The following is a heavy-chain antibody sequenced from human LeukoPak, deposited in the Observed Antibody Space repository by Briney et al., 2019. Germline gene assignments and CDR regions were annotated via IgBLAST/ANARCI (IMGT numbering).Heavy chain of an antibody. V-gene: IGHV3-23*01. CDR3: AKSLYGYVFDY. D-gene: IGHD5-18*01. CDR2: ISGSGGST. Sequence: GGSLRLSCVASGFTFSSYCMSWVRQAPGKGLEWVSAISGSGGSTYYADSVKGRFTISRDNSKNTLYLQMNSLRAEDTAVYYCAKSLYGYVFDYWGQGTLVTVSS. CDR1: GFTFSSYC. J-gene: IGHJ4*02.